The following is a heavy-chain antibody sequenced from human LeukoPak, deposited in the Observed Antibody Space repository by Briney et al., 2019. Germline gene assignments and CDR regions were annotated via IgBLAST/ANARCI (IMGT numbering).Heavy chain of an antibody. V-gene: IGHV3-23*01. CDR1: GFTFSSYA. Sequence: GGSLRLSCAVSGFTFSSYAMSWVRQAPGKGLEGVSAISGSGGSTYYADSVKGRFTISRDNSKNTLYLQMNSLRAEDTAVYYCAKDPVYDSSGYYYYWGQGTLVTVSS. CDR2: ISGSGGST. CDR3: AKDPVYDSSGYYYY. J-gene: IGHJ4*02. D-gene: IGHD3-22*01.